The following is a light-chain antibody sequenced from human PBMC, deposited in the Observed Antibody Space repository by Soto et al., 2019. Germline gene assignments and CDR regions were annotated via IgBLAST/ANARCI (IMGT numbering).Light chain of an antibody. V-gene: IGLV2-14*01. J-gene: IGLJ2*01. CDR2: EVN. CDR3: TSFTGSSTPVI. Sequence: QSVLTQPASVSGFLGQSVTISCTGTSXDVGAHNYVSWYQQHPGKAPKLVLYEVNSRPSGVPSRFSGSKSGNTASLTISGLQGEDEADYYCTSFTGSSTPVIFGGGTKVTVL. CDR1: SXDVGAHNY.